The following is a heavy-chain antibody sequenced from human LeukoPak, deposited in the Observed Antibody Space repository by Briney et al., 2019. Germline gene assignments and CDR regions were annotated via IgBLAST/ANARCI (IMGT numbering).Heavy chain of an antibody. CDR1: GFTFSDYY. Sequence: GGSLRLSCAASGFTFSDYYMSWIRQAPGKGLEWVSYVSSSGSTIYYADSVKGRFTISRDNAKNSLYLQMNSLRAEDTAVYYCARGAYYDSRNYYYYYMDVWGKGTTDTVSS. CDR3: ARGAYYDSRNYYYYYMDV. D-gene: IGHD3-22*01. J-gene: IGHJ6*03. V-gene: IGHV3-11*01. CDR2: VSSSGSTI.